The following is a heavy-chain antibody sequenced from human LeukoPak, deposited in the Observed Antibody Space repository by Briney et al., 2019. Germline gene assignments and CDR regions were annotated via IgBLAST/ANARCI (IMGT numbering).Heavy chain of an antibody. Sequence: ASVKVSCKASGYTFTGYYMNWVRQAPGQGLEWMGWINPNSGGTKYAQKFQGRVTMTRDTSISTAYMELSRLRSDDTAVYYCARVREGSWYVFDIWSQGTMVTVS. V-gene: IGHV1-2*02. CDR1: GYTFTGYY. D-gene: IGHD6-13*01. CDR3: ARVREGSWYVFDI. J-gene: IGHJ3*02. CDR2: INPNSGGT.